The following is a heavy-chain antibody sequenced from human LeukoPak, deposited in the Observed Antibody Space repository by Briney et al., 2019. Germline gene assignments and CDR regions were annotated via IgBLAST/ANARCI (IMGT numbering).Heavy chain of an antibody. CDR1: GFTFGDYA. CDR2: IRSRAYGGTT. D-gene: IGHD3-9*01. Sequence: GGSLRLSCTASGFTFGDYAMSWFRQAPGKGLEWVGFIRSRAYGGTTEYAASVKGRFTISRDDSKSIAYLQMNSLKTEDTAVYYCTRRYYDILTGYYDYWGQGTLVTVSS. V-gene: IGHV3-49*03. J-gene: IGHJ4*02. CDR3: TRRYYDILTGYYDY.